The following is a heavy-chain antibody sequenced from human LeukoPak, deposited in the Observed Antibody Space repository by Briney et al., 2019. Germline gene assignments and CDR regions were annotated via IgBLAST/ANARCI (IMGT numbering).Heavy chain of an antibody. D-gene: IGHD6-6*01. V-gene: IGHV1-2*06. J-gene: IGHJ4*02. CDR1: GYTFTGYY. Sequence: GASVKVSCKASGYTFTGYYMRWVRQAPGQGLEWMGRINPNSGGTNYAQKFQGRVTMTRDTSISTAYMELSRLRSDDTAVYYCARDGSSSRRDSYFDYWGQGTLVTVSS. CDR3: ARDGSSSRRDSYFDY. CDR2: INPNSGGT.